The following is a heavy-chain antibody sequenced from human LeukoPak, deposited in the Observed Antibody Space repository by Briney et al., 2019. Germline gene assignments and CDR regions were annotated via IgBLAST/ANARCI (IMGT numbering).Heavy chain of an antibody. J-gene: IGHJ3*02. V-gene: IGHV1-18*01. CDR2: ISVNNGKT. CDR1: GYTFTIYD. CDR3: ARRWGSGIRGAFEI. Sequence: GASVTVTFTSSGYTFTIYDISWVRQPPGQGLEWMGWISVNNGKTNYAKKSQVRVTMTTDTSTSTTYMAWRSLRSDDTAIYYCARRWGSGIRGAFEIWGQGTMVTVSS. D-gene: IGHD3-10*01.